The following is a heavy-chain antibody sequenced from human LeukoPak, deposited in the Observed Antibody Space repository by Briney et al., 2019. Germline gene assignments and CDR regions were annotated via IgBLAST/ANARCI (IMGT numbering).Heavy chain of an antibody. CDR1: GGSISSYY. V-gene: IGHV4-59*01. J-gene: IGHJ6*03. CDR3: ARELDYYYMDV. Sequence: SETLSLTCTVSGGSISSYYWSWIRQPPGKGLEWIGYIYYSGSTNYNPSLKSRVTISVDTSKNQFSLKLSSVTAADTAVYYCARELDYYYMDVWGKGTTVTVSS. CDR2: IYYSGST.